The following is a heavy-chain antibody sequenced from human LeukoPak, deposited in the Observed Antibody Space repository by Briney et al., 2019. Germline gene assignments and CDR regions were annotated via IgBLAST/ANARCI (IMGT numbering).Heavy chain of an antibody. CDR2: ISTSGST. CDR1: GGSINSYY. J-gene: IGHJ4*02. V-gene: IGHV4-4*07. D-gene: IGHD3-16*01. CDR3: ATDEPVLGLDC. Sequence: SETLPLTCTVSGGSINSYYGSWIRQPAGKGLEWIGRISTSGSTNYNPSLKGRVTMSVDTSKNQFSLKLSSVTAADTAVYYCATDEPVLGLDCWGQGTLVTVSS.